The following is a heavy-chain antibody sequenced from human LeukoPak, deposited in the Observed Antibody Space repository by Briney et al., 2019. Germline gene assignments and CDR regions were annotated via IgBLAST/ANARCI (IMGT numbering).Heavy chain of an antibody. J-gene: IGHJ3*02. CDR2: LNPKSGGT. V-gene: IGHV1-2*02. CDR1: GYTFTGDK. CDR3: ARGVIVAFDI. D-gene: IGHD3-22*01. Sequence: ASVKVSCKASGYTFTGDKMHWVRQAPGQGLEWMGWLNPKSGGTTYAQKFQGRVTMTWDTSINTAYMELSSLRSDDRAVYYCARGVIVAFDIWGQGTMVTVSS.